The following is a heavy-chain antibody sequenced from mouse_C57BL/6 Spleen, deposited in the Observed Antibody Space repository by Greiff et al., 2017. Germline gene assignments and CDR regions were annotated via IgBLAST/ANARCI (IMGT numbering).Heavy chain of an antibody. D-gene: IGHD1-1*01. Sequence: QVQLKQPGAELVKPGASVKLSCKASGYTFTSYWMHWVKQRPGQGLEWIGMIHPNSGSTNYNEKFKSKATLTVDKSSSTAYMQLSSLTSEDSAVYYCAIITTVVKDYWGQGTTLTVSS. V-gene: IGHV1-64*01. J-gene: IGHJ2*01. CDR3: AIITTVVKDY. CDR1: GYTFTSYW. CDR2: IHPNSGST.